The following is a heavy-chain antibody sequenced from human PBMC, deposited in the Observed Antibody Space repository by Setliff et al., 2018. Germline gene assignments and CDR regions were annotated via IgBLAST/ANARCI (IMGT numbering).Heavy chain of an antibody. CDR3: ARDRGQVTVNNRYGFYYYGMDV. CDR2: VRSNSVGGTT. D-gene: IGHD3-16*02. Sequence: GGSLRLSCAASEFTFSSYAMHWVRQAPGKGLEWVARVRSNSVGGTTEYGAPVKGRFTISRDNAKNSLYLQMNSLRDEDTAVYHCARDRGQVTVNNRYGFYYYGMDVWGQGTTVTVSS. V-gene: IGHV3-48*03. J-gene: IGHJ6*02. CDR1: EFTFSSYA.